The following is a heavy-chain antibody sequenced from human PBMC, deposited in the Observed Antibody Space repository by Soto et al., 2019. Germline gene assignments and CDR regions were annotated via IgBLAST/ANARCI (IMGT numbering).Heavy chain of an antibody. Sequence: GESLRLSCAASGFTFSSYAMSWVRQAPGKGLEWVSAISVSGGSTYYADSVKGRFTTSRDNSKNTLYLQMNSLRAEDTAVYYCAKDGVSGSYYFYFDSWGQGALVTVSS. D-gene: IGHD1-26*01. J-gene: IGHJ4*02. CDR1: GFTFSSYA. CDR3: AKDGVSGSYYFYFDS. V-gene: IGHV3-23*01. CDR2: ISVSGGST.